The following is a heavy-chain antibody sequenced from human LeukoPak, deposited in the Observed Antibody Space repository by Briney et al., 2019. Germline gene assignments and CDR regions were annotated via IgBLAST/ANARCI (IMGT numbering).Heavy chain of an antibody. Sequence: PGGSLRLSCAAFGFTFSSYWMSWVRQAPGKGLERVASIKHDESEKYYVDSLKGRITISRDNARNSLFLQMNSLRAEDTAVYYCAREGYYDRSGYYSWGQGTLVTVSS. CDR1: GFTFSSYW. CDR3: AREGYYDRSGYYS. D-gene: IGHD3-22*01. V-gene: IGHV3-7*01. J-gene: IGHJ4*02. CDR2: IKHDESEK.